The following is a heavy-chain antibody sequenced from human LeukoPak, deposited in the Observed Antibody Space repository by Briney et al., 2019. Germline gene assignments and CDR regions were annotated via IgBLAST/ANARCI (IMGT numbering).Heavy chain of an antibody. D-gene: IGHD3-22*01. CDR1: GFPFSGYS. CDR3: AKAYYDSSGYSYYFDY. V-gene: IGHV3-21*01. Sequence: PGGSLRLSCAASGFPFSGYSMNWVRQAPGKGLEWVSSISGSSSYLYYEDSVKGRFTTTRDNAKNSLYLHTDSRRAEDTAVYYCAKAYYDSSGYSYYFDYWGQGTRVSVPS. CDR2: ISGSSSYL. J-gene: IGHJ4*02.